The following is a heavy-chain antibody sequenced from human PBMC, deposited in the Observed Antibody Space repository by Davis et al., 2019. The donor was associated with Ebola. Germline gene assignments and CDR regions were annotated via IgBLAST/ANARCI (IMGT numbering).Heavy chain of an antibody. J-gene: IGHJ4*02. CDR1: GFTVSDNS. CDR2: IFSGGKI. CDR3: ADVETGSAY. V-gene: IGHV3-66*01. D-gene: IGHD1-1*01. Sequence: SLKISCAASGFTVSDNSMSWVRQAPGKGLEWVSSIFSGGKIFYADSVKGRFSISRDTSKNMLYLQMSSLRVEDTGVYYCADVETGSAYWGQGTLVTVAS.